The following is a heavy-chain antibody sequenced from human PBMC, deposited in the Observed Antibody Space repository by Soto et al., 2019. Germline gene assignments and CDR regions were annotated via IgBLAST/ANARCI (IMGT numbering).Heavy chain of an antibody. D-gene: IGHD5-18*01. Sequence: QVQLQESGPGLVKPSGTLSLTCAVSGGSISTGYWWSWVRQSPDKGLEWIGEIFHTGSINYSPSLRSRVTISVDKSKHQFSLNLNSVTAADTAVYYCATHRGNTYGPYDDWGQGTLVTVSS. CDR3: ATHRGNTYGPYDD. J-gene: IGHJ4*02. V-gene: IGHV4-4*02. CDR1: GGSISTGYW. CDR2: IFHTGSI.